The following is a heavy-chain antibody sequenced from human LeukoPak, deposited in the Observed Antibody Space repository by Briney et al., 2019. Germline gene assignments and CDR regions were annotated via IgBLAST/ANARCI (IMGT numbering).Heavy chain of an antibody. CDR2: INHSGST. CDR3: ARGTAWGYYGSGSYYY. J-gene: IGHJ4*02. CDR1: GGSFSGYY. V-gene: IGHV4-34*01. Sequence: PSETLSFTCAVYGGSFSGYYWSWIRQPPGKGLEWIGEINHSGSTNYNPSLKSRVTISVDTSKNQFSLKLSSVTAADTAVYYCARGTAWGYYGSGSYYYWGQGTLVTVSS. D-gene: IGHD3-10*01.